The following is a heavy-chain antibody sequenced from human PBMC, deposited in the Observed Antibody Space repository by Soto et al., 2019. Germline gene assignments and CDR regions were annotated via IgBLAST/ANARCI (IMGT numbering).Heavy chain of an antibody. D-gene: IGHD4-17*01. CDR3: ARDSLSYGDYVPHFDY. J-gene: IGHJ4*02. CDR1: GYTFTSYY. CDR2: INPSGGST. Sequence: ASVKVSCKASGYTFTSYYMHWVRQAPGQGLEWMGIINPSGGSTSYAQKFQGRVTMTRDTSTSTVYMELSSLRSEDTAVYYCARDSLSYGDYVPHFDYWGQGTLVTVSS. V-gene: IGHV1-46*03.